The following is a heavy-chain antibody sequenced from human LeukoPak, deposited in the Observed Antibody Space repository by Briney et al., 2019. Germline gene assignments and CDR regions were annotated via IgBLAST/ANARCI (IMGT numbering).Heavy chain of an antibody. J-gene: IGHJ4*02. V-gene: IGHV3-23*01. D-gene: IGHD6-19*01. CDR2: ISRSTETT. CDR1: GYPFSSFA. CDR3: AKRAAVSGVVGPFDY. Sequence: GGSLRLSCAVSGYPFSSFALSWVRQAPGKGLEWVSSISRSTETTLYADSVKGRFTISRDNSKNTGFLQMNNLRAEDTAIYYRAKRAAVSGVVGPFDYWGQGTLVTVSS.